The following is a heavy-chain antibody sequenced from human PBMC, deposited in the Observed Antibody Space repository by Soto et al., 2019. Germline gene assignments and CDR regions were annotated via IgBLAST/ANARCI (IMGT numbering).Heavy chain of an antibody. CDR3: ARDSGWAYSLDY. CDR1: GGSISRYY. V-gene: IGHV4-59*01. Sequence: SETLSLTCTVSGGSISRYYWTWIRQAPGEGLECIGYIHYGGSTTYNPSLKSRVTMSVDTSKNQFSLRLTSVTRADTAVYYCARDSGWAYSLDYWGQGALVTVSS. D-gene: IGHD6-19*01. J-gene: IGHJ4*02. CDR2: IHYGGST.